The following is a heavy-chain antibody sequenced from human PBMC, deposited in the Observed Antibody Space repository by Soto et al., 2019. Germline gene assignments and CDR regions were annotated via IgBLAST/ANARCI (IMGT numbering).Heavy chain of an antibody. CDR3: ARGAGRDGRDWFDP. CDR1: GYTFINHD. J-gene: IGHJ5*02. V-gene: IGHV1-8*01. D-gene: IGHD6-13*01. Sequence: QVQLVQSGAEVKKPGASVKVSCKSSGYTFINHDIDWVRQAPGQGLEWMGWMNSNSGNTGYAQKFQGRVTITRDTSIYTAYMELSSLTSEDTAVYYCARGAGRDGRDWFDPYGQGTLVTVSS. CDR2: MNSNSGNT.